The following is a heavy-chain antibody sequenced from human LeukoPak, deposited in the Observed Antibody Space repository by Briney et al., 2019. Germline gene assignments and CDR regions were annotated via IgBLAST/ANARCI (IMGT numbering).Heavy chain of an antibody. CDR2: INWNGGST. Sequence: GGSLRLSCAASGFTFDDYGMSWVRQAPGKGLEWGSGINWNGGSTGYADSVKGQFTISRDNAKNSLYLQMKSRRAEDTALYYCARAKEGDFWSGYTYYFDYWGQGTLVTVSS. V-gene: IGHV3-20*04. CDR3: ARAKEGDFWSGYTYYFDY. CDR1: GFTFDDYG. J-gene: IGHJ4*02. D-gene: IGHD3-3*01.